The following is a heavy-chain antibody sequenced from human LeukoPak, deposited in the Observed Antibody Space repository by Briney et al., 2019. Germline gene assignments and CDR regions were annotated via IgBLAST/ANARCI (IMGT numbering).Heavy chain of an antibody. J-gene: IGHJ3*02. CDR1: GFTFSGPA. CDR3: TRRGHYYFDI. CDR2: IRNKANSYAT. D-gene: IGHD3-10*01. Sequence: HPGGSLRLSCAASGFTFSGPAMHWVRQASGKGLEWVGRIRNKANSYATTYAASVKGRSTISRDDSENTAYLQMSSLKTEDTAVYYCTRRGHYYFDIWGQGTMVTVSS. V-gene: IGHV3-73*01.